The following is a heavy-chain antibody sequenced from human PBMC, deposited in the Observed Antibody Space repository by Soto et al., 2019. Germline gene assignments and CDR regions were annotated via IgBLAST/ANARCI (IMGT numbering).Heavy chain of an antibody. CDR3: ARAHYYDSSGYYPNLDY. V-gene: IGHV3-48*03. D-gene: IGHD3-22*01. J-gene: IGHJ4*02. CDR1: GFTFSSYE. Sequence: GGSLRLSCAASGFTFSSYEMNWVRQAPGKGLEWVSYISSSGSTIYYADSVKGRFTISRDNAKNSLYLQMNSLRAEDTAVYYCARAHYYDSSGYYPNLDYWGQGTLVTVSS. CDR2: ISSSGSTI.